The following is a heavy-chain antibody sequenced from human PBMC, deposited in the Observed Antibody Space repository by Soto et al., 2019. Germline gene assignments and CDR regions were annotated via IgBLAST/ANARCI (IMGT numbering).Heavy chain of an antibody. Sequence: EASVKVSCKASGYTFTGYYMHWVRQAPGQGLEWMGWINPNSGGTNYAQKFQGRVTMTRDTSISTAYMELSRLRSDDAAVYYCASSAVAYNWFDPWGQGTLVTVSS. CDR1: GYTFTGYY. J-gene: IGHJ5*02. D-gene: IGHD6-19*01. CDR3: ASSAVAYNWFDP. V-gene: IGHV1-2*02. CDR2: INPNSGGT.